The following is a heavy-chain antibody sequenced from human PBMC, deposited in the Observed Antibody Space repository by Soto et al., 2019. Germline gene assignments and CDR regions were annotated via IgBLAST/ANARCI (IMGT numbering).Heavy chain of an antibody. CDR1: GASITNDDFF. V-gene: IGHV4-31*03. Sequence: PSETLSLTCTVSGASITNDDFFWSWVRQHPDKGLEWLAYITYGGSIYYNPSLRSRLSVSIDKSKSQFSLNVRSVTAADTAVYFCAKMERTQLWLLVQNWGQGLPVTAPQ. CDR2: ITYGGSI. J-gene: IGHJ4*02. D-gene: IGHD5-18*01. CDR3: AKMERTQLWLLVQN.